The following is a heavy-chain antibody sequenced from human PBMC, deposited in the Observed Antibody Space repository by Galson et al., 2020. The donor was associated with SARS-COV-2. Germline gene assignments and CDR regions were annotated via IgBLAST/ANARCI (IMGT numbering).Heavy chain of an antibody. Sequence: SETLSLTCTVSGGSISSGGYYWSWIRQHPGKGLEWIGYIYYSGSTYYNPSLKSRVTISVDTCKNQFSLKLSSVTAADTAVYYCARASTIFGVVIDAFDIWGQGTMVTVSS. V-gene: IGHV4-31*03. CDR1: GGSISSGGYY. J-gene: IGHJ3*02. CDR2: IYYSGST. CDR3: ARASTIFGVVIDAFDI. D-gene: IGHD3-3*01.